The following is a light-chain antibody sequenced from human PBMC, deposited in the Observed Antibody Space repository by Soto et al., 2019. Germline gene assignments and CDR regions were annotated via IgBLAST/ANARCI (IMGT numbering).Light chain of an antibody. CDR2: GAS. CDR1: QSVSNNY. V-gene: IGKV3-20*01. CDR3: QQYNNWPPT. J-gene: IGKJ4*01. Sequence: IVLTLSARTLSLSQGERATLSCRASQSVSNNYLARYQQKPGQAPRLLIYGASNRATGIPDRFSGSGSGTDFTLTISRLEPEDFAVYNCQQYNNWPPTFGGGTKVDIK.